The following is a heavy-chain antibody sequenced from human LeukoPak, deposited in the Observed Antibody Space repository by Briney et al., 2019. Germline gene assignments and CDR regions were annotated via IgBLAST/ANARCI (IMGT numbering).Heavy chain of an antibody. J-gene: IGHJ4*02. Sequence: KPSQTLSLTCTVSGGSISSGSYYWSWIRQPAGKGLEWIGRIYTSGSTNYNPSLKSRVTISVDTSKNQFSLKLSSVTAADTAVYYCARVYGIAARVLKEDYFDYWGQGTLVTVSS. CDR1: GGSISSGSYY. CDR3: ARVYGIAARVLKEDYFDY. D-gene: IGHD6-6*01. CDR2: IYTSGST. V-gene: IGHV4-61*02.